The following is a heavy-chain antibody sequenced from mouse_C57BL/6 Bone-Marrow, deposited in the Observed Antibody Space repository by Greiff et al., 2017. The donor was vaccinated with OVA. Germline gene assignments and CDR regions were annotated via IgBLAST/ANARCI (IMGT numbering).Heavy chain of an antibody. CDR3: ARRLDSNWYFDV. CDR1: GYTFTSYW. D-gene: IGHD2-5*01. V-gene: IGHV1-64*01. J-gene: IGHJ1*03. CDR2: IHPNSGST. Sequence: QVQLQQPGAELVKPGASVKLSCKASGYTFTSYWMHWVKQRPGQGLEWIGMIHPNSGSTNYNEKFKSKATLTVDKSSSTAYMQLSSLTSKDSAVYYCARRLDSNWYFDVWGTGTTVTVSS.